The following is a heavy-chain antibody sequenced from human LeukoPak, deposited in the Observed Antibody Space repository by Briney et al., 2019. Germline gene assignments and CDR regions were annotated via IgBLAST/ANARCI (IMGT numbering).Heavy chain of an antibody. CDR1: GFTFSSYG. Sequence: GGSLRLSCAASGFTFSSYGMSWVRQAPGKGLEWVSAISGSGGSTYYADSVKGRFTISRDNSKNTLYLQMNSLRAEDTAVYYCARDWGYYYDSSGYYAKDYWGQGTLVTVSS. CDR3: ARDWGYYYDSSGYYAKDY. V-gene: IGHV3-23*01. D-gene: IGHD3-22*01. J-gene: IGHJ4*02. CDR2: ISGSGGST.